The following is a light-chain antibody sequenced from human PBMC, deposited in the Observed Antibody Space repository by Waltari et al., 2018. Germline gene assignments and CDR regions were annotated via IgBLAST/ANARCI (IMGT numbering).Light chain of an antibody. V-gene: IGKV3-11*01. CDR2: DAS. CDR3: QQRSSWPLT. CDR1: QSVSSS. J-gene: IGKJ4*01. Sequence: EIVLTQSPATLSLSSGDRATLSCRASQSVSSSLAWYQQRPGQAPRLLIYDASNRATGIPARFSGSGSGTDFTLTISSLEPEDFAAYYCQQRSSWPLTFGGGTKVEVK.